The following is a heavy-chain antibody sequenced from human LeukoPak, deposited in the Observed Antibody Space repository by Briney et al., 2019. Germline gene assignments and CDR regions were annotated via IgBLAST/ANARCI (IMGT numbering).Heavy chain of an antibody. J-gene: IGHJ4*02. D-gene: IGHD1-26*01. Sequence: GGSLRLSCAASGFTFSTYAMSWVRQAPGNGLEWVSAISGSGGGTYYADSVKGRFTISRDNSKNTLYLQMNSLRAGATAVYYCAEDEDRGSYFHGLIDYWGQGTLVTVSS. CDR2: ISGSGGGT. CDR1: GFTFSTYA. V-gene: IGHV3-23*01. CDR3: AEDEDRGSYFHGLIDY.